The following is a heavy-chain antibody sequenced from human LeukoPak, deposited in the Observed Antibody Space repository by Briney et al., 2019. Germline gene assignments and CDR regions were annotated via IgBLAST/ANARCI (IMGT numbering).Heavy chain of an antibody. CDR2: ISYDGSNK. CDR1: GFTFSSYA. Sequence: GRSLRLSCAASGFTFSSYAMDWVRQAPGKGLEWVAVISYDGSNKYYADSVKGRFTISRDNSKNTLYLQMNSLRAEDTAVYYCARDHDFWSGYYPYFDYWGQGTLVTVSS. D-gene: IGHD3-3*01. CDR3: ARDHDFWSGYYPYFDY. J-gene: IGHJ4*02. V-gene: IGHV3-30*04.